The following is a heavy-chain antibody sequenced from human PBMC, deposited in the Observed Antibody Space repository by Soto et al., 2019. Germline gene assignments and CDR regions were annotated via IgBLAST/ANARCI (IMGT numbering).Heavy chain of an antibody. J-gene: IGHJ4*02. CDR1: GFSFSSYT. CDR3: ARDREYCSGDNCYETGAAC. V-gene: IGHV3-48*01. CDR2: ISRNASTI. Sequence: EVQLVESGGGLVQPGGSLRLSCVASGFSFSSYTMNWFRQAPGKGLEWVSDISRNASTISYADSVRGRFTISRDNAKTSLYLQMNSLSAEDTAVYYCARDREYCSGDNCYETGAACWGQGALVTVSS. D-gene: IGHD2-15*01.